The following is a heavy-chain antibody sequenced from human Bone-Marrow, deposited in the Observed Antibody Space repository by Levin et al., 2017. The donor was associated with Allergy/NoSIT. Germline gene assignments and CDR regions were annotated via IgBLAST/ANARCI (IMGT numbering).Heavy chain of an antibody. CDR3: ARDQFRRATIGARWFDP. Sequence: GESLKISCAASRFTLSNSWMSWVRQTPGKGLEWVANIKEDGSEKYYVDSVKGRFTISRDNAKNSLYVQMNSLRAEDTAVYYCARDQFRRATIGARWFDPWGQGTLVIVSS. J-gene: IGHJ5*02. CDR1: RFTLSNSW. V-gene: IGHV3-7*01. CDR2: IKEDGSEK. D-gene: IGHD5-24*01.